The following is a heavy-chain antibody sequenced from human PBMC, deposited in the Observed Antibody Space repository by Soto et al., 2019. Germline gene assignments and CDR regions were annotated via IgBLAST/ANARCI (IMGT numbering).Heavy chain of an antibody. CDR2: IYYSGST. J-gene: IGHJ3*02. Sequence: QVQLQESGPGLVKPSQTLSLTCTVSGGSISSGDYYWSWIRHPPGKGLEWIGYIYYSGSTYYHPSLKSRVTISVDTSKNQFALKLSAVTAADTAVYYCASLPTYDYDSSGQLRDFDIWGPGTMVTGSS. CDR1: GGSISSGDYY. CDR3: ASLPTYDYDSSGQLRDFDI. V-gene: IGHV4-30-4*01. D-gene: IGHD3-22*01.